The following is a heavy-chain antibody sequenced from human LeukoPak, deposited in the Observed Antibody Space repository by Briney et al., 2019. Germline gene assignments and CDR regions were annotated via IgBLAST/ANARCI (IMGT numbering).Heavy chain of an antibody. V-gene: IGHV4-34*01. CDR3: AREYYGSGSYYTP. J-gene: IGHJ5*02. D-gene: IGHD3-10*01. CDR1: GGSFSGYY. Sequence: SETLSLTCAVYGGSFSGYYWSWIRQPPGKGLEWIGEINHSGSTNYNPSLKSRVTISVDTSKNQFSLKLSSVTAADTAVYYCAREYYGSGSYYTPWGQGTLVTVSS. CDR2: INHSGST.